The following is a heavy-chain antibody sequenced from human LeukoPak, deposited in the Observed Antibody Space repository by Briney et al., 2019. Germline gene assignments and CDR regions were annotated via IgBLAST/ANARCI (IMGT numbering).Heavy chain of an antibody. D-gene: IGHD6-6*01. V-gene: IGHV4-59*01. CDR2: IYYSGST. CDR1: GGSISSYY. Sequence: SETLSLTCTVSGGSISSYYWSWIRQPPGKGLEWIGYIYYSGSTNYNPSLKSRVTISVDTSKNQFSLKLSSVTAADTAVYYCASGAEYSSSSEPDDDFYYYYMDVWGKGTTVTVSS. J-gene: IGHJ6*03. CDR3: ASGAEYSSSSEPDDDFYYYYMDV.